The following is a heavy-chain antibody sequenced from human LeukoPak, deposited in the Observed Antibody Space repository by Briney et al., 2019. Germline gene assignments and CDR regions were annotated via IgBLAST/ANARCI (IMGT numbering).Heavy chain of an antibody. CDR2: TYYRSKWYN. V-gene: IGHV6-1*01. Sequence: SQTLSLTCAISGDSVSSNSAGWNWIRQSPSRGLEWLGRTYYRSKWYNDFAPSVRNRITINPDTSKNQFSLQLNSVTPEDTAVYYCARVPYYYYYYMDVWGKGTTVTISS. J-gene: IGHJ6*03. CDR3: ARVPYYYYYYMDV. CDR1: GDSVSSNSAG.